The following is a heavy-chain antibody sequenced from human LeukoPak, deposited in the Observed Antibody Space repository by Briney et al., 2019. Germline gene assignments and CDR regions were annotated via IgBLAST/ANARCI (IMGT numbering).Heavy chain of an antibody. CDR1: GNTFNNHY. Sequence: ASVKVSCKASGNTFNNHYMHCLRQAPGQGLEWMGRIYPSDGTTIYAQKFQGRVTVTRDTSTSTVYLELRSLTSEDTAVYYCARENVTGSGRGNLQHWGQGTLVTVSS. CDR3: ARENVTGSGRGNLQH. CDR2: IYPSDGTT. D-gene: IGHD2-15*01. J-gene: IGHJ1*01. V-gene: IGHV1-46*02.